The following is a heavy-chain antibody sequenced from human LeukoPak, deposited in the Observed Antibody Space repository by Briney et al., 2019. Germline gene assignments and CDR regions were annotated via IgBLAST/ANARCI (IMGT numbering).Heavy chain of an antibody. D-gene: IGHD2-15*01. CDR3: ARRYCSGGSCYSEYDYFDY. CDR1: GFSLSTSGMC. J-gene: IGHJ4*02. Sequence: RESGAALVKPTQTLTLTCTFSGFSLSTSGMCVSWIRQPPGKALEWLARIDWEDDKYYRTSLKTRLTISKDTSKNQVVLTMTNIDPVDTATYYCARRYCSGGSCYSEYDYFDYWGQGTLVTVSS. V-gene: IGHV2-70*11. CDR2: IDWEDDK.